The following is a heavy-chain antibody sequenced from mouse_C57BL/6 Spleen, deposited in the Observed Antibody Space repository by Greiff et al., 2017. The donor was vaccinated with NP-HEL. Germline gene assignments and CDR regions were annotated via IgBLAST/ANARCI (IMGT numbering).Heavy chain of an antibody. D-gene: IGHD3-2*02. Sequence: QVQLKESGPELVKPGASVKISCKASGYAFSSSWMNWVKQRPGKGLEWIGRIYPGDGDTNYNGKFKGKATLTADKSSSTAYMQLSSLTSEDSAVYFCALQLRLGGSYWGQGTLVTVSA. CDR1: GYAFSSSW. CDR3: ALQLRLGGSY. J-gene: IGHJ3*01. V-gene: IGHV1-82*01. CDR2: IYPGDGDT.